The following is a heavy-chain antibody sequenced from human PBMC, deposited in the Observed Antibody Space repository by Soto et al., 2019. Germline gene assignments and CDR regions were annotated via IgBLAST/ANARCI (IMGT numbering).Heavy chain of an antibody. CDR3: ARDTLGGAYDFCH. J-gene: IGHJ4*02. Sequence: EVQLVESGGGLVQPGGSLRLSCAASGFSVSNLYMTWVRQAPGKGLEWVSVISSGGSTYYADSVKGRFTISRDNSKNTLYLEMKSPRAGDTAVYYCARDTLGGAYDFCHGGQGTLVTVSS. V-gene: IGHV3-66*01. CDR1: GFSVSNLY. CDR2: ISSGGST. D-gene: IGHD3-3*01.